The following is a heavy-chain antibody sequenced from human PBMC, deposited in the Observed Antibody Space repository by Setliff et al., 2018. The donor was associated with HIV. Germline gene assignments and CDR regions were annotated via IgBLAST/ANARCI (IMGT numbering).Heavy chain of an antibody. Sequence: SGPTLVNPPQTLTLTCTFSGFSLSTSGVGVGWIRQPPGKALEWLALIYWDDDKRYSPSLKSRLTITKDTSKNQVVLTMTNMDPVDTATYYCARMGYYDSSGYYIDYFDRWGQGTLVTV. D-gene: IGHD3-22*01. J-gene: IGHJ4*02. CDR1: GFSLSTSGVG. CDR2: IYWDDDK. V-gene: IGHV2-5*02. CDR3: ARMGYYDSSGYYIDYFDR.